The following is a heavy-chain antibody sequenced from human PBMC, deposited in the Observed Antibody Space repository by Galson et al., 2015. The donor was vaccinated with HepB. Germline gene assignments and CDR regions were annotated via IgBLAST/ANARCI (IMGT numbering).Heavy chain of an antibody. CDR2: ISYDGSNK. CDR1: GFTFSSYG. V-gene: IGHV3-30*18. J-gene: IGHJ4*02. Sequence: SGFTFSSYGMHWVRQAPGKGLEWVAVISYDGSNKYYADSVKGRFTISRDNSKNTLYLQMNSLRAEDTAVYYCAKDHTLRGSFVDYWGQGTLVTVSS. CDR3: AKDHTLRGSFVDY. D-gene: IGHD1-26*01.